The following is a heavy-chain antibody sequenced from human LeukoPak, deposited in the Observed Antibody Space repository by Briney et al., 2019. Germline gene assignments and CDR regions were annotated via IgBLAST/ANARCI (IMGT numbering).Heavy chain of an antibody. V-gene: IGHV3-49*03. Sequence: GGSLRLSCTASGFTFGDYAMSWFRQAPGKGLGWVGFIRSKAYGGTTEYAASVKGRFTISRDDSKSIAYLQMNRLKTEDTAVYYCTPSDTAMVLWGQGILVTVSS. CDR1: GFTFGDYA. D-gene: IGHD5-18*01. CDR3: TPSDTAMVL. CDR2: IRSKAYGGTT. J-gene: IGHJ4*02.